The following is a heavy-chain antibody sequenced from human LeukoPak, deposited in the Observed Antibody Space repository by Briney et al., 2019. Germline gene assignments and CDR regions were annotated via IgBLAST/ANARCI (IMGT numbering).Heavy chain of an antibody. CDR1: GGTFSSYA. J-gene: IGHJ6*02. Sequence: GASVKVSCKASGGTFSSYAISWVRQAPGQGLEWMGRIIPILGIANYAQKFQGRVTITADKSTSTAYMELSSLRSEDTAVYYCARDRNAVKSSWVIGMDVWGQGATVTVSS. D-gene: IGHD3-22*01. CDR3: ARDRNAVKSSWVIGMDV. CDR2: IIPILGIA. V-gene: IGHV1-69*04.